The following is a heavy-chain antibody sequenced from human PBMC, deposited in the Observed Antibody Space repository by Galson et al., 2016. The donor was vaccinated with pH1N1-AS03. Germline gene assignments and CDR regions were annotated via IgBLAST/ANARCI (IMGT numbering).Heavy chain of an antibody. CDR3: ATIGAVPGLGGYWFDS. J-gene: IGHJ5*01. Sequence: SVKVSCKASGGTFRNFAISWVRQAPGQGLEWMGRIVPTFTAPKYAQKFQGRLTITADDSATTTYMDLSGLKLEDTAIYYCATIGAVPGLGGYWFDSWGQGTLVTVVS. D-gene: IGHD6-19*01. CDR1: GGTFRNFA. CDR2: IVPTFTAP. V-gene: IGHV1-69*13.